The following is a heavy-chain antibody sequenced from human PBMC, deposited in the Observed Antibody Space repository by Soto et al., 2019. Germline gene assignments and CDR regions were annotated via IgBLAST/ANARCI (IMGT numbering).Heavy chain of an antibody. J-gene: IGHJ5*02. Sequence: QVQLVQSGAEVKKPGSSVKVSCEASGGTFSSYSFSWVRQAPGQRLEWMGRVIPILGMANYAQKFQGRVNITADKAPSTVYMEMSSLRSEDTAVYYCARGGAVVVPGAVDRHNWFDPWGQGTLVTVSS. CDR1: GGTFSSYS. CDR2: VIPILGMA. V-gene: IGHV1-69*02. CDR3: ARGGAVVVPGAVDRHNWFDP. D-gene: IGHD2-2*01.